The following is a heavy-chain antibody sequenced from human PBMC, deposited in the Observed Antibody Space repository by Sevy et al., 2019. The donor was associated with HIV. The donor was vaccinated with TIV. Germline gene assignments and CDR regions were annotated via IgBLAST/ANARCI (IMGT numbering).Heavy chain of an antibody. CDR2: LSFGCGEI. J-gene: IGHJ4*02. CDR3: AREGCTKPHDY. V-gene: IGHV3-23*01. D-gene: IGHD2-8*01. Sequence: GGSLRLSCAASGFTFSKYSMSWVRQPPGKGLERVSTLSFGCGEINYADSVKGRFTISRDNSKSSVYRQMNNLRPEDTAVYYCAREGCTKPHDYWCQGTLVTVSS. CDR1: GFTFSKYS.